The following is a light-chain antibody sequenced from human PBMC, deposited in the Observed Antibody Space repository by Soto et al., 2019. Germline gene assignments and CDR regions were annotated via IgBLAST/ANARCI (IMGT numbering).Light chain of an antibody. J-gene: IGKJ2*02. Sequence: AIRMTQSPSSFSASTGDRVTITCRASQGISSYLAWYQQKPGKAPKLLIYAASTLQSGVPSRFSGSGSGTDFTLTISCLQSEDFATYYCQQYYSYPCTFGQGTKVDI. CDR2: AAS. CDR3: QQYYSYPCT. CDR1: QGISSY. V-gene: IGKV1-8*01.